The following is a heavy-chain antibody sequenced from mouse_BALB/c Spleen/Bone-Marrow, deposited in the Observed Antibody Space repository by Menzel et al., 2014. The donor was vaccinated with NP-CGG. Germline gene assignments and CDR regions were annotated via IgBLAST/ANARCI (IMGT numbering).Heavy chain of an antibody. CDR1: GYTFTSYW. D-gene: IGHD1-1*01. CDR3: ARQITTVDYAMDY. Sequence: VQLQQSGAELAKPAASVKMSCKASGYTFTSYWMHWVKQRPGQGLEWIGYINPSTGYTEYNQKFKDKATLTADKSSSTAYMQLSSLTSEDSAVYYCARQITTVDYAMDYWGQGTSVTVSS. J-gene: IGHJ4*01. V-gene: IGHV1-7*01. CDR2: INPSTGYT.